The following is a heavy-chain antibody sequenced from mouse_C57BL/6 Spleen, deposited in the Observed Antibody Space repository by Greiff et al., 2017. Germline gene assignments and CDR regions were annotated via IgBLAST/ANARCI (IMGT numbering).Heavy chain of an antibody. CDR1: GYTFTSYW. V-gene: IGHV1-69*01. CDR2: LDPSDSYT. D-gene: IGHD4-1*01. J-gene: IGHJ3*01. Sequence: VQLKQPGAELVMPGASVKLSCKASGYTFTSYWMHWVKQRPGQGLEWIGELDPSDSYTNYNQKFKGKSTLTIDKSSSTAYMQLSSLTSEDSAVYYCARVELGAWFAYWGQGTLVTGSA. CDR3: ARVELGAWFAY.